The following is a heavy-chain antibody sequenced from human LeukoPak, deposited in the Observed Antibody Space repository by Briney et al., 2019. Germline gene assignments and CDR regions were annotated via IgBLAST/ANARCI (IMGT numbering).Heavy chain of an antibody. V-gene: IGHV1-24*01. J-gene: IGHJ3*02. Sequence: ASVTVSCKVSGYTLTELSMHWVRQAPGKGLGWMGGFDPEDGERIYAQKFPGRVTMTEDTSTDTAYMELSSLRSEDTAVYYCATAKSNYDILTGYYFWGFAFDIWGQGTMVTVSS. CDR3: ATAKSNYDILTGYYFWGFAFDI. D-gene: IGHD3-9*01. CDR1: GYTLTELS. CDR2: FDPEDGER.